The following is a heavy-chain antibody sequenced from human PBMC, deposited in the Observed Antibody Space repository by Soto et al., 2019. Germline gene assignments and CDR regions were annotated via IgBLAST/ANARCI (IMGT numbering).Heavy chain of an antibody. V-gene: IGHV3-72*01. D-gene: IGHD3-10*01. J-gene: IGHJ4*02. CDR2: IRNKVNSYTT. CDR3: PGGYYGSGTGYLDY. Sequence: EVQLVESGGGLVQPGGSLRLSCAASGFTFSDHYMDWVRQAPGKGLEWVGRIRNKVNSYTTEYAASVKGRFTISRDDSKNSLYLQMNSLKTEDTAVYYCPGGYYGSGTGYLDYWGQGTLVTVSS. CDR1: GFTFSDHY.